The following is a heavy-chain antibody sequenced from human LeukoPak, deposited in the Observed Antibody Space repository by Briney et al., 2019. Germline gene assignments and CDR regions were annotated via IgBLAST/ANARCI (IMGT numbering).Heavy chain of an antibody. V-gene: IGHV3-7*01. CDR1: GFTFSSYW. CDR2: IKQDGSEK. D-gene: IGHD6-19*01. Sequence: PGGSLRLSCAASGFTFSSYWMSWVRQAPGKGLEWVANIKQDGSEKYYVDSVKGRFTISRDNAKNSPYLQMNSLRAEDTAVYYCARLLGTAYSSGWYKGGYFDYWGQGTLVTVSS. CDR3: ARLLGTAYSSGWYKGGYFDY. J-gene: IGHJ4*02.